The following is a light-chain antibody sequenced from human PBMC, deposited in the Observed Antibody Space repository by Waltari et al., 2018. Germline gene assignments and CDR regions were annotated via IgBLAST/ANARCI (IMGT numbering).Light chain of an antibody. CDR3: CSYAGRV. CDR2: EGS. Sequence: QSALTQPASVSGSPGQSITISCTGTSSAVGSYNLVSWYQQHPGKAPKLMIYEGSKRPSGVSNRFSGSKSGNTASLTISGLQAEDEADYYCCSYAGRVFGTGTKVTVL. J-gene: IGLJ1*01. V-gene: IGLV2-23*01. CDR1: SSAVGSYNL.